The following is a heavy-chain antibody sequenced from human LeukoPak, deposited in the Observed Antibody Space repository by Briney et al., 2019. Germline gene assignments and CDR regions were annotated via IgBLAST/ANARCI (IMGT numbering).Heavy chain of an antibody. Sequence: SETLSLTCTVSGGSISSYYWSWIRQPPGKGLEWIGYFYYSGSTNYNPSLKSRVTISLDTSKSQISLKLSSVTAADTAVYYCARGQRRLQDYWGQGTLVTVSS. CDR2: FYYSGST. J-gene: IGHJ4*02. CDR1: GGSISSYY. V-gene: IGHV4-59*01. CDR3: ARGQRRLQDY.